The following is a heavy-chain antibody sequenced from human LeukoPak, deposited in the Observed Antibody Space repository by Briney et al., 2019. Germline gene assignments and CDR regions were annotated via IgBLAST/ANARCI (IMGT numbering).Heavy chain of an antibody. D-gene: IGHD6-19*01. Sequence: GASVKVSCKASGYTFTGYYMHWLRQAPGQGLEWMGWINPNSGGTNYAQKFQGRVTMTRDTSISTAYMELSRLRSDDTAVYYCARDRGPSGWDLDYWGQGTLVTVSS. V-gene: IGHV1-2*02. J-gene: IGHJ4*02. CDR3: ARDRGPSGWDLDY. CDR2: INPNSGGT. CDR1: GYTFTGYY.